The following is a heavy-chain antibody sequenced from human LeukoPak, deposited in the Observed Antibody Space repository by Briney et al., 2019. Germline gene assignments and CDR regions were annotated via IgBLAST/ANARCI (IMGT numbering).Heavy chain of an antibody. Sequence: ASVKVSCKTSGYTFTSYGMHWVRRAPGQSLEWMGWINGGNGNTKYSEKFQGRVTIIRDTSASTAYMELSSLRSEDTAVYYCARVPLHDDSGHYYPHWGQGTLVTVSS. CDR3: ARVPLHDDSGHYYPH. CDR2: INGGNGNT. D-gene: IGHD3-22*01. CDR1: GYTFTSYG. J-gene: IGHJ1*01. V-gene: IGHV1-3*01.